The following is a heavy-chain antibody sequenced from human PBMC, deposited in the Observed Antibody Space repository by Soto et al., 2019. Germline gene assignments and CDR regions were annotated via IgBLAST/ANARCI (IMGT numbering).Heavy chain of an antibody. Sequence: PGGSLRLPCAASGFTFSSYAMRWVRQAPGKGLEWVSAISGSGGSTYYADSVKGRFTISGDNSKNTLYLQMNSLRAEDTAVYYCANVGGDSGYDSSYYYGMGVWGQGTTVTVSS. CDR3: ANVGGDSGYDSSYYYGMGV. CDR2: ISGSGGST. CDR1: GFTFSSYA. V-gene: IGHV3-23*01. J-gene: IGHJ6*02. D-gene: IGHD5-12*01.